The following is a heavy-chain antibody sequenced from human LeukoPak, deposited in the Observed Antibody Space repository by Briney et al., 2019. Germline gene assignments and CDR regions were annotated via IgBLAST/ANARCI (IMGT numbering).Heavy chain of an antibody. V-gene: IGHV3-7*01. CDR1: GFTFASYW. Sequence: GGSLRLSCAASGFTFASYWMSWVRQAPGTGLEWVANIKQDGSEKYYVDSVKGRFTISRDNARNSLYLQMNSLRGEDTAVYYCASYWGNFRYTGSYWGQGTLVTVSS. CDR2: IKQDGSEK. J-gene: IGHJ4*02. CDR3: ASYWGNFRYTGSY. D-gene: IGHD3-16*02.